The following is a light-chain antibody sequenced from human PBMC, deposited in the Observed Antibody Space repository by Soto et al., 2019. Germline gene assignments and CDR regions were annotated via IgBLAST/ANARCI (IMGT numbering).Light chain of an antibody. CDR3: MQPLQSWT. J-gene: IGKJ1*01. CDR2: LGS. Sequence: DIVMTQSPLSLPVTPGEPASISCRSSQSLLHSNGYNYLDWYLQKPGQSPQLLIYLGSNRAAGVPDRFGGSESGTDFTLKISRLEAEDVGVYYCMQPLQSWTFGQGTKVEIK. V-gene: IGKV2-28*01. CDR1: QSLLHSNGYNY.